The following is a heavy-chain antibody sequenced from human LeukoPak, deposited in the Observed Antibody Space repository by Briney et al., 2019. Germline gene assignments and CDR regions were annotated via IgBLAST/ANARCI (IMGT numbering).Heavy chain of an antibody. CDR2: FDPEDGET. D-gene: IGHD3-10*02. V-gene: IGHV1-24*01. CDR1: GGTFSSYA. J-gene: IGHJ5*02. Sequence: ASVKVSCKASGGTFSSYAISWVRQAPGKGLEWMGGFDPEDGETIYAQKFQGRVTMTEDTSTDTAYMELSSLRSEDTAVYYCATVEVLPVNVGWFDPWGQGTLVTVSS. CDR3: ATVEVLPVNVGWFDP.